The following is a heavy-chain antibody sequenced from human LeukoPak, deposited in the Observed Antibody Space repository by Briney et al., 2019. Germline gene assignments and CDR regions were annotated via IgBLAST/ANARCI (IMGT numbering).Heavy chain of an antibody. V-gene: IGHV3-23*01. Sequence: QTGGSLRLSCAASGFTCSSYAISWVRQAPGKGLEWVSAISGSGGSTYYADSVKGRFTISRDNSKNTLYLQMNSLRAEDTAVYYCAPLGATVTTFDYWGQGTLVTVSS. CDR3: APLGATVTTFDY. CDR2: ISGSGGST. D-gene: IGHD4-17*01. J-gene: IGHJ4*02. CDR1: GFTCSSYA.